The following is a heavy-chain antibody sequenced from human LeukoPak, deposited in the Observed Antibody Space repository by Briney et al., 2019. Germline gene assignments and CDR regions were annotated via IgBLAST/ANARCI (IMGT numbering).Heavy chain of an antibody. CDR3: VRGVGGEYFYFDR. Sequence: SETLSLTCGVSGDSISSDGHSWSWLRQPPGTGLEWVGYIYHSGAAYHNPSLKSRLALSVDTSHNQFSLRLRSVTAADTAVYYCVRGVGGEYFYFDRWGQGALVTVSS. D-gene: IGHD1-26*01. CDR1: GDSISSDGHS. J-gene: IGHJ4*02. V-gene: IGHV4-30-4*07. CDR2: IYHSGAA.